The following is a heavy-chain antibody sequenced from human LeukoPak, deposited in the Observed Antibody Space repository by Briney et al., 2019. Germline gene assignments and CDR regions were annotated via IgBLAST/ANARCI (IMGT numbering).Heavy chain of an antibody. Sequence: GGSLRLSCAASGFTFSSYGMHWVRQAPGKGLEWVAVISYDGSNKYYADSVKGRFTISRDNSKNTLYLQMNSLGAEDTAVYYCAKAQGNDEGYFDYWGQGTLVTVSS. CDR3: AKAQGNDEGYFDY. D-gene: IGHD1-1*01. V-gene: IGHV3-30*18. J-gene: IGHJ4*02. CDR2: ISYDGSNK. CDR1: GFTFSSYG.